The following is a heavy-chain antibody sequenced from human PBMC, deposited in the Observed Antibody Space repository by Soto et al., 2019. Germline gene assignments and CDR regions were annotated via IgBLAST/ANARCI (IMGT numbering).Heavy chain of an antibody. V-gene: IGHV4-4*07. CDR3: ARDQLSGRDFDY. D-gene: IGHD6-19*01. CDR2: IYTSGIT. CDR1: GGSISSYY. J-gene: IGHJ4*02. Sequence: SETLSLTFTVSGGSISSYYWSWIRQPAGKGLEWIGRIYTSGITNYNPSLKSRVTMSVDASKKQFSLKLSSVTAADTAVYYCARDQLSGRDFDYRGQGTLVTVSS.